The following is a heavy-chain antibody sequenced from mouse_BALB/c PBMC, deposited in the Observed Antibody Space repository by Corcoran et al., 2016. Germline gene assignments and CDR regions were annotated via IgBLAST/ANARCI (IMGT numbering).Heavy chain of an antibody. CDR3: ARWDWDENYAMDY. J-gene: IGHJ4*01. CDR2: IDPANGNT. Sequence: EVQLQQSGAELVKPGASVKLSCTASGFNIKDTYMHWVKQRPEQGLEWIGRIDPANGNTKYDPKFQGKATITADTSSNTAYLQLSSLTSEDTAVYYCARWDWDENYAMDYWGQGTSVTVSS. D-gene: IGHD4-1*01. V-gene: IGHV14-3*02. CDR1: GFNIKDTY.